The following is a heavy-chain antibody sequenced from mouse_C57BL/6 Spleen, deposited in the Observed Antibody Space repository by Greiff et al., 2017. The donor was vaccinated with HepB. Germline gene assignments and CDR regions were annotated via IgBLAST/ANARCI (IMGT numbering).Heavy chain of an antibody. Sequence: EVKVVESGGGLVQPGGSLSLSCAASGFTFTDYYMSWVRQPPGKALEWLGFIRNKANGYTTEYSASVKGRFTISRDNSQSILYLQMNALRAEDSATYYCARYSQLTGAMDYWGQGTSVTVSS. V-gene: IGHV7-3*01. CDR3: ARYSQLTGAMDY. CDR1: GFTFTDYY. D-gene: IGHD4-1*01. J-gene: IGHJ4*01. CDR2: IRNKANGYTT.